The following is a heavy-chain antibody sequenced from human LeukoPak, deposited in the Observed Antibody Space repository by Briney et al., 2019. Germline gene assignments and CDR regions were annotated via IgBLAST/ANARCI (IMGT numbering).Heavy chain of an antibody. Sequence: SETLSLTCSVSGDSISTSSYYWGWIRQPPGKGLEWIGTIYYSGSTYYNPSLTSRVTISVDTSKNQFSLKLSSVTAADTAVYYCAREAEGIAASATSLDYWGQGTLVTVSS. J-gene: IGHJ4*02. V-gene: IGHV4-39*07. CDR3: AREAEGIAASATSLDY. D-gene: IGHD6-13*01. CDR2: IYYSGST. CDR1: GDSISTSSYY.